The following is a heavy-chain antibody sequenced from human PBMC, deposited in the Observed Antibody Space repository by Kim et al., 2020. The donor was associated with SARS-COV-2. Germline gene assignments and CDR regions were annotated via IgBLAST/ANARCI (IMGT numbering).Heavy chain of an antibody. CDR1: GGSISSSNW. V-gene: IGHV4-4*02. D-gene: IGHD6-13*01. CDR2: IYHSGST. CDR3: ASDGIAAAGTLDY. Sequence: SETLSLTCAVSGGSISSSNWWSWVRQPPGKGLEWIGEIYHSGSTNYNPSLKSRVTISVDKSKNQFSLKLSSVTAADTAVYYCASDGIAAAGTLDYWGQGTLVTVSS. J-gene: IGHJ4*02.